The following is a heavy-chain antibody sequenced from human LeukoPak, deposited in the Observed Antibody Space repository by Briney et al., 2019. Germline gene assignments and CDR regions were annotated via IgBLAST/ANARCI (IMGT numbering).Heavy chain of an antibody. Sequence: PSETLSLTCAVYGGSFSGYYWSWIRQPPGKGLEWIGEINHSGSTNYNPSLKSRVTISVDTSKNQFSLKLSSVTAADTAVYYCAREGAAAQYSEDYWGQGTLVTVSS. CDR1: GGSFSGYY. V-gene: IGHV4-34*01. CDR2: INHSGST. D-gene: IGHD6-13*01. J-gene: IGHJ4*02. CDR3: AREGAAAQYSEDY.